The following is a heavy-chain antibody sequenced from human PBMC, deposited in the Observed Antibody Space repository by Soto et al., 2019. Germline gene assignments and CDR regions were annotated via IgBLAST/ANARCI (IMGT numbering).Heavy chain of an antibody. CDR1: GGSISSGGYY. CDR2: IYYSGST. Sequence: SETLSLTCTVSGGSISSGGYYWSWIRQHPGKGLEWIGYIYYSGSTYYNPSLKSRVTISVDTSKNQFSLKLSSVTAADTAVYYCARDGDRSSVVGSAFDIWGQGTMVTVSS. CDR3: ARDGDRSSVVGSAFDI. D-gene: IGHD2-15*01. J-gene: IGHJ3*02. V-gene: IGHV4-31*03.